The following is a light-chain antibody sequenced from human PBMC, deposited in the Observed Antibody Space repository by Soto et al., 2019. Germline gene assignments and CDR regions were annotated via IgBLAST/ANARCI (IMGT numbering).Light chain of an antibody. J-gene: IGLJ3*02. V-gene: IGLV2-14*01. CDR3: SSYTSSSTPPHWV. CDR2: EVS. Sequence: QSVLTQPASVSGSPGQSITISCTGTSSDVGGYNYVSWYQQHPGKAPKLMIYEVSNRPSGVSNRFSGSKSGNTASLTISGLQAEDEADYYCSSYTSSSTPPHWVFGGGTQLTVL. CDR1: SSDVGGYNY.